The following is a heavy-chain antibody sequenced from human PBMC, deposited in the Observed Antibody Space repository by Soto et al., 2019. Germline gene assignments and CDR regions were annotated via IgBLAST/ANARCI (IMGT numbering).Heavy chain of an antibody. D-gene: IGHD7-27*01. V-gene: IGHV3-15*01. CDR2: IKSKTDGGTT. CDR1: GFTFSNAW. CDR3: TTGRTGDPYSFDY. Sequence: GGSLRLSCAASGFTFSNAWMSWVRQAPGKGLEWVGRIKSKTDGGTTDYTAPVKGRFTISRDDSKNTLYLQMNSLKTEDTAVYYCTTGRTGDPYSFDYWGQGTLVTVSS. J-gene: IGHJ4*02.